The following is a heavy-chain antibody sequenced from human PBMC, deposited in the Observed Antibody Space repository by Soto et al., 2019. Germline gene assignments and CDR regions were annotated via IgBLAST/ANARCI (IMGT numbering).Heavy chain of an antibody. D-gene: IGHD4-17*01. V-gene: IGHV1-46*01. J-gene: IGHJ4*02. CDR2: INPSGGST. CDR3: ARGIDYGDYGADY. CDR1: GYIFTSFY. Sequence: QVQLVQSGAQVKKPGASVKISCKASGYIFTSFYIHWVRQAPGQGLEWMGIINPSGGSTTYAQKFQGRVTQGGVTMTYETSTSTVYLELRSLRSEDTAVYYCARGIDYGDYGADYWGQGTLVTVSS.